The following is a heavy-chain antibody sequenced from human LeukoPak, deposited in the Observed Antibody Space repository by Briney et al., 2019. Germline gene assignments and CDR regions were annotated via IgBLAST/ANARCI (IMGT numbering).Heavy chain of an antibody. V-gene: IGHV1-46*01. J-gene: IGHJ6*03. D-gene: IGHD1-1*01. CDR2: SNPGGGAT. CDR1: GDTFINDY. Sequence: ASVKVSCKASGDTFINDYIHWVRQAPGQGLEWMGVSNPGGGATTYAQKFQGRVTMTRDMSTSTVYMELRSLRSADTAVYYCARGNDGWPHYHYYFMDVWGKGTTVTVSS. CDR3: ARGNDGWPHYHYYFMDV.